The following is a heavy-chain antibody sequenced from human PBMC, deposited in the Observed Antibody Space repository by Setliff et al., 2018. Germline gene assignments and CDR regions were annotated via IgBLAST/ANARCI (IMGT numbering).Heavy chain of an antibody. J-gene: IGHJ6*02. D-gene: IGHD4-17*01. Sequence: SVKVSCKASGGTFSSYAISWVRQAPGQGLEWMGGIIPVFGTANYAQKFQGRVTITADESTSTAYMELSSLRSEDTAVYYCARDLIDPDYGDYLSFYYYGMDVWGQGTTVTVSS. CDR2: IIPVFGTA. V-gene: IGHV1-69*13. CDR3: ARDLIDPDYGDYLSFYYYGMDV. CDR1: GGTFSSYA.